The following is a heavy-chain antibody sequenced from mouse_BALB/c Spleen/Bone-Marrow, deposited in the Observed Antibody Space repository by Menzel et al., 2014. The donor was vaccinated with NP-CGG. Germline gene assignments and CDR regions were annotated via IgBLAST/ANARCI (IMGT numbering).Heavy chain of an antibody. CDR2: IDPANGNT. CDR1: GFNIKDTY. CDR3: ARWEYYAMDY. D-gene: IGHD4-1*01. Sequence: EVQVVESGAELVKPGASVKLSCTASGFNIKDTYMHWVKQRPEQGLEWIGRIDPANGNTKYDPKFQGKATITADTSSNTAYLQLCSLTSEDTAVYYCARWEYYAMDYWGQGTSVTVSS. V-gene: IGHV14-3*02. J-gene: IGHJ4*01.